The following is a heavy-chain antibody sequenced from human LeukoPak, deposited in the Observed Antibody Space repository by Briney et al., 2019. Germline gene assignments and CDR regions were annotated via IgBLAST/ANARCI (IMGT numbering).Heavy chain of an antibody. Sequence: SETLSLTCTVSGGSISGYYWSWIRQPPGKGLEWIGYIHYIGSTNYNPSLKSRVTISVDTSKNRFSLHLTSVTAADTAVYFCARDDYGVFDAFDVWGQGTVVTVSS. CDR3: ARDDYGVFDAFDV. D-gene: IGHD3-16*01. CDR2: IHYIGST. CDR1: GGSISGYY. J-gene: IGHJ3*01. V-gene: IGHV4-59*08.